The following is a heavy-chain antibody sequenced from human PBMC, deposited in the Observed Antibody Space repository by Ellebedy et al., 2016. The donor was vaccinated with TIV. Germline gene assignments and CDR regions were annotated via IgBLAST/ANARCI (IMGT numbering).Heavy chain of an antibody. J-gene: IGHJ4*02. V-gene: IGHV3-7*01. CDR3: ARDVRYCSTASCYVEDDS. D-gene: IGHD2-2*01. CDR1: GFTFSHYW. Sequence: GESLKISXAASGFTFSHYWMTWVRQAPGKGLEWVANIKADGSEKNYAAAVKGRFTVSRDNAENSLFLQMTSLRGEDTAVYYCARDVRYCSTASCYVEDDSWGQGTLVTVSS. CDR2: IKADGSEK.